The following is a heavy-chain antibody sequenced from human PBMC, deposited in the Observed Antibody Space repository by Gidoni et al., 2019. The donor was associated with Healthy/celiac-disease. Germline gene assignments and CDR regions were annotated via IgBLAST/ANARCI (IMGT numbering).Heavy chain of an antibody. D-gene: IGHD2-21*01. CDR2: ISAYNGNT. CDR1: GYTFTSYG. J-gene: IGHJ3*02. V-gene: IGHV1-18*01. Sequence: QVQLVQSGAEVKKPGASVKVSCKASGYTFTSYGISWVRQAPGHGLEWMGWISAYNGNTNYAQKLQGRVTMTTDTSTSTAYMELRSLRSDDTAVYYCARGRYCGGDCYSGAFDIWGQGTMVTVSS. CDR3: ARGRYCGGDCYSGAFDI.